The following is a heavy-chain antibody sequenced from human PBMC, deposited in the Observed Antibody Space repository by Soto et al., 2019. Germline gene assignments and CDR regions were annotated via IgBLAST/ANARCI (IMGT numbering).Heavy chain of an antibody. V-gene: IGHV3-21*01. CDR3: ARVSYGSGSYLPNWFDP. J-gene: IGHJ5*02. Sequence: GGSLRLSCAASGFTFSSYSMNWVRQAPGKGLEWVSSISSSSSYIYYADSVKGRFTISRDNAKNSLYLQMNSLRAEDTAVYYCARVSYGSGSYLPNWFDPWGQGTLVTVSS. D-gene: IGHD3-10*01. CDR2: ISSSSSYI. CDR1: GFTFSSYS.